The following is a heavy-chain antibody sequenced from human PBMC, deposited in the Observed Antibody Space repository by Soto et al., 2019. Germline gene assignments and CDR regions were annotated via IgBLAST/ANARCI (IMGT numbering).Heavy chain of an antibody. Sequence: QVHLQQWGAGLLKPSETLSLTCGVYGGSLRGSYWSWIRQPPGKALAWLGKVTHSGSTTFNPSLKSRVSVSVDTSDNQFSLKITSVTAAVTAVYYCARGHIPVYGPVPDYFESWCQGTLVSVSS. CDR1: GGSLRGSY. J-gene: IGHJ4*02. CDR2: VTHSGST. D-gene: IGHD3-10*01. V-gene: IGHV4-34*02. CDR3: ARGHIPVYGPVPDYFES.